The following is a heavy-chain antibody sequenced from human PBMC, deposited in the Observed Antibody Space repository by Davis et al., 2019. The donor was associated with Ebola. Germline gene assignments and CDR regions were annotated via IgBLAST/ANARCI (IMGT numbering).Heavy chain of an antibody. CDR2: ISYDGSNK. CDR1: GFTFSSYA. CDR3: ARCEWELLPFFDY. J-gene: IGHJ4*02. Sequence: GGSLRLSCAASGFTFSSYAMHWVRQAPGKGLEWVAVISYDGSNKYYADSVKGRFTISRDNSKNTLYLQMNSLRAEDTAVYYCARCEWELLPFFDYWGQGTLVTVSS. D-gene: IGHD1-26*01. V-gene: IGHV3-30-3*01.